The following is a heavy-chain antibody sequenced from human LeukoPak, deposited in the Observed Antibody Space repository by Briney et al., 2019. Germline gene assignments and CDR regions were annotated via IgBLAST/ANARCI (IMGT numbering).Heavy chain of an antibody. J-gene: IGHJ4*02. Sequence: GGSLRLSCAASGFTFTSYGMSWVRQAPGKGLEYIGRIKSKTDGGTTDYAAPVKGRFTISRDDSKNTLYLQMNSLKSEDTAVYYCTTVGYGSGSSSFGDYFDYWGQGTLVTVSS. CDR2: IKSKTDGGTT. D-gene: IGHD3-10*01. V-gene: IGHV3-15*01. CDR3: TTVGYGSGSSSFGDYFDY. CDR1: GFTFTSYG.